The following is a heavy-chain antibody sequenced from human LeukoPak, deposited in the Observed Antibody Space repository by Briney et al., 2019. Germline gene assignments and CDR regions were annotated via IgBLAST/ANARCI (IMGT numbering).Heavy chain of an antibody. CDR3: ARAPFYDSPYYYYGMDV. V-gene: IGHV1-8*01. Sequence: ASVKVSCKASGYTFTSYDINWVRQATGQGLEWMGWMNPNSGNTGYAQKFQGRVTITRNTSISTAYMELSSLRSEDTAVYYCARAPFYDSPYYYYGMDVWGQGTTVTVSS. CDR1: GYTFTSYD. J-gene: IGHJ6*02. CDR2: MNPNSGNT. D-gene: IGHD3-3*01.